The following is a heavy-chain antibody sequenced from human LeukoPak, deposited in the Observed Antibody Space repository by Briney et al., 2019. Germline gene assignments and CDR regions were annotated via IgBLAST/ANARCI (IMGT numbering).Heavy chain of an antibody. CDR3: ARGGVRGPLDY. D-gene: IGHD3-10*01. J-gene: IGHJ4*02. CDR1: GFTFNTYW. Sequence: GGSLRLSCAASGFTFNTYWMNWVRQAPGKGLEWVANINPDGNEKYLVGSAKGRFSISRDNANNLLYLQMSGLRAEDTAVYYCARGGVRGPLDYWGQGTLVTVSS. V-gene: IGHV3-7*01. CDR2: INPDGNEK.